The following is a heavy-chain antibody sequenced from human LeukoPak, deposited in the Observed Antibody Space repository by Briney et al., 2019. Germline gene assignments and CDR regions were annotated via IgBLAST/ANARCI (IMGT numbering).Heavy chain of an antibody. V-gene: IGHV3-53*01. CDR3: ARGSGSYSGPFDY. CDR1: GFTVSSNY. D-gene: IGHD1-26*01. CDR2: IYSGGST. J-gene: IGHJ4*02. Sequence: GGSLRLSCAASGFTVSSNYMSWVRQAPGKGLEWVSVIYSGGSTYYADSVKGRFTISRDNSKNTLYLQMNSLRAEDTAVYYCARGSGSYSGPFDYWGQGTLVTVSS.